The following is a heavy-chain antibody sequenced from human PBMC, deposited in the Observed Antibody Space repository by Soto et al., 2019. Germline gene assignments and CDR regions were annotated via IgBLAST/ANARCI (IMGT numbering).Heavy chain of an antibody. CDR1: GYTFTSYY. Sequence: QVQLVQSGAEVKKPGASVKVSCKASGYTFTSYYMHWVRQAPGQGLEWMGIINPSGGSTSYAQKSQGRVTMTRDTSTSTVYMELSSLRSEDTAVYYCAREGCSGGSCYRDYYYGMDVWGQGTTVTVSS. CDR2: INPSGGST. CDR3: AREGCSGGSCYRDYYYGMDV. V-gene: IGHV1-46*01. J-gene: IGHJ6*02. D-gene: IGHD2-15*01.